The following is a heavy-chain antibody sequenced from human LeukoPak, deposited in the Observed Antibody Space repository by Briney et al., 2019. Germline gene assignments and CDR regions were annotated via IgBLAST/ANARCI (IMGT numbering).Heavy chain of an antibody. V-gene: IGHV4-39*01. CDR1: GGSISGSGYY. D-gene: IGHD2/OR15-2a*01. J-gene: IGHJ2*01. CDR3: ARAFRARYFDL. CDR2: IYYTGST. Sequence: SETLSLTCSVSGGSISGSGYYWAWIRQPPGKGLEWIGSIYYTGSTHYNSSLKSRVTMSVDTSKNQFSLKLSSVTAADTAVYYCARAFRARYFDLWGRGTLVTVSS.